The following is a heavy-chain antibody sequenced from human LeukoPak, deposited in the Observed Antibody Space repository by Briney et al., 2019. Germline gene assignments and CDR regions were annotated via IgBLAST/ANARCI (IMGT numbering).Heavy chain of an antibody. CDR3: ASGSSMVWFDP. V-gene: IGHV4-38-2*01. Sequence: SETLSLTCAVSGYSISSGYYWSWIRQPPGKGLEWIGSIYHSGSTYYNPSLKSRVTISVDTSKNQFSLKLSSVTAADTAVYYCASGSSMVWFDPWGQGTLVTVSS. D-gene: IGHD6-13*01. J-gene: IGHJ5*02. CDR1: GYSISSGYY. CDR2: IYHSGST.